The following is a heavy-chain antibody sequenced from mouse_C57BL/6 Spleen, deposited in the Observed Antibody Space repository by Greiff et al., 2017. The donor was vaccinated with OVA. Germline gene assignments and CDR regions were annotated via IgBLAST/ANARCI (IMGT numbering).Heavy chain of an antibody. V-gene: IGHV5-17*01. Sequence: EVKLVESGGGLVKPGGSLKLSCAASGFTFSDYGMHWVRQAPEKGLEWVAYISSGSSTIYYADTVKGRFTISRDNAKNTLSLQMTSLRSEDTAMYYCARRTGTGDYAMDYWGQGTSVTVSS. CDR2: ISSGSSTI. CDR3: ARRTGTGDYAMDY. J-gene: IGHJ4*01. D-gene: IGHD4-1*01. CDR1: GFTFSDYG.